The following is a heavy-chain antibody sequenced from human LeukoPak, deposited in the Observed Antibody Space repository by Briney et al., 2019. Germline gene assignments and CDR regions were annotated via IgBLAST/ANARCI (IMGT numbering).Heavy chain of an antibody. CDR2: IYYSGST. V-gene: IGHV4-59*01. D-gene: IGHD5-24*01. CDR3: ARVGDGYNYNY. CDR1: GGSISSYY. Sequence: SETLSLTCTVSGGSISSYYWSWIRQPPGKGLEWIGCIYYSGSTNYNPSLKSRVTISVDTSKNQFSLKLSSVTAADTAVYYCARVGDGYNYNYWGQGTLVTVSS. J-gene: IGHJ4*02.